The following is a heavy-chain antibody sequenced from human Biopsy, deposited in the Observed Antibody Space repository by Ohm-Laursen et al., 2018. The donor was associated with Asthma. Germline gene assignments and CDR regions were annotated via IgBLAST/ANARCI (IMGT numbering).Heavy chain of an antibody. J-gene: IGHJ4*02. Sequence: SLRLSCAASGFTVSRDHMFWVRQAPGKGLEWVSVIYSGGGTYYADSVRGRFTISRDNSKSTLFLQMDSLSAEDTAVYYCAKDFRGIAVAGDRGFDYWGQGTLVTVSS. CDR3: AKDFRGIAVAGDRGFDY. CDR2: IYSGGGT. D-gene: IGHD6-19*01. V-gene: IGHV3-53*01. CDR1: GFTVSRDH.